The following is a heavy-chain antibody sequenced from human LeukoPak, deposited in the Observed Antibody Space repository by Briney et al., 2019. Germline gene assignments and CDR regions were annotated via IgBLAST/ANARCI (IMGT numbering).Heavy chain of an antibody. CDR3: ARVGSNWYFDL. D-gene: IGHD1-14*01. CDR2: IHQGGNEK. J-gene: IGHJ2*01. V-gene: IGHV3-7*01. Sequence: GGSLRLSCAASGFTFSSYAMSWVRQAPGKGLEWVANIHQGGNEKYYVDSVKGRFTVSRDNAKNSLSLQMNSLRAEDTAVYYCARVGSNWYFDLWGRGTLVTVSS. CDR1: GFTFSSYA.